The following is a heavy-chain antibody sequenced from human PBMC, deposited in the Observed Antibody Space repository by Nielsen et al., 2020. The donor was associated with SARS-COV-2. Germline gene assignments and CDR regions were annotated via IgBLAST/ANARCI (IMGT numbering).Heavy chain of an antibody. D-gene: IGHD3-16*02. CDR2: IQVGSGNT. V-gene: IGHV1-3*01. CDR3: VIVTAALAFDP. CDR1: GYTSTNFH. Sequence: ASVKVSCKASGYTSTNFHIHWVRQAPGQSLEWMGWIQVGSGNTKYSPKFQGRVTFTSDTSATTAFMELSSLKSKDTAVYFCVIVTAALAFDPWGQGSLVTVSS. J-gene: IGHJ5*02.